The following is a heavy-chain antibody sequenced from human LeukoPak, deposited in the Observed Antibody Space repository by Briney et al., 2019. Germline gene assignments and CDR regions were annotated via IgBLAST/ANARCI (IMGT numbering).Heavy chain of an antibody. CDR3: ARVRGDYVNLFDP. V-gene: IGHV4-61*01. CDR1: GGSVSSGSYH. Sequence: SETLSLTCTVSGGSVSSGSYHWSWIRQPPGKGLEWIGYTHYSGNTYYNPSPKSRVTISLDTSKKQFSLWLRSVTAADTAVYYCARVRGDYVNLFDPWGQGTLVTVSS. J-gene: IGHJ5*02. CDR2: THYSGNT. D-gene: IGHD4-17*01.